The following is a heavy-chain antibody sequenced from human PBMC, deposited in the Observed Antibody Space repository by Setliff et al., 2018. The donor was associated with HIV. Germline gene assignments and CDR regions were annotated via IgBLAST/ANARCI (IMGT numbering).Heavy chain of an antibody. D-gene: IGHD3-22*01. CDR1: GFTFGDYA. J-gene: IGHJ4*02. Sequence: PGGSLRLSCTASGFTFGDYAMSWVRQAPGKGLEWVGFIRSKAYGGTTEYAASVKGRFTIPRDDSKSIAYLQMNSLKTEDTAVYYCTREEDYYYDSSGYPFDYWGQGTLVTVSS. V-gene: IGHV3-49*04. CDR2: IRSKAYGGTT. CDR3: TREEDYYYDSSGYPFDY.